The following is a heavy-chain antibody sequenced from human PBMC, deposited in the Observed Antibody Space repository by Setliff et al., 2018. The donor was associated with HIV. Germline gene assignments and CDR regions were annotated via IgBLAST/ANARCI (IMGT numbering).Heavy chain of an antibody. CDR3: ARPVEMANREFDY. CDR2: INHSGST. CDR1: GGSFSGYY. Sequence: KPSETLSLTCAVFGGSFSGYYWSWIRQPPGKGLEWIGEINHSGSTDYNPSLKSRVTISVDTSKNQFSLNLSSVTAADTAVYYCARPVEMANREFDYWGQGTLVTVSS. D-gene: IGHD1-26*01. V-gene: IGHV4-34*01. J-gene: IGHJ4*02.